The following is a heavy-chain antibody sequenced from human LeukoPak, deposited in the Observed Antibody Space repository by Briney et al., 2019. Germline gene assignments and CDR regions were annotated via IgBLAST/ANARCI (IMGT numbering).Heavy chain of an antibody. CDR1: GGSISSYY. Sequence: PSETLSLTCTVSGGSISSYYWSWIRQPPGKGLEWIGYNYYSGSTNYNPSLKSRVTISVDTSKNQFSLKLSSVTAADTAVYYCARGGWTRFDYWGQGTLVTVSS. CDR2: NYYSGST. CDR3: ARGGWTRFDY. V-gene: IGHV4-59*01. J-gene: IGHJ4*02. D-gene: IGHD6-19*01.